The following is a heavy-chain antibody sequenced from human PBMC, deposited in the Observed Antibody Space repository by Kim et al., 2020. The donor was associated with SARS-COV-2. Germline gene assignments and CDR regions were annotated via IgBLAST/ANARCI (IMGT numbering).Heavy chain of an antibody. CDR3: ARDSSHGWNFDF. V-gene: IGHV4-38-2*02. CDR1: GYPIRNGFY. J-gene: IGHJ4*02. Sequence: SETLSLTCSVSGYPIRNGFYWGWIRQPPGKGLEWIGSIYHTGNTYYNPSLKRRVAISIDTSKNQFSLKLNSVTAADTAVYYCARDSSHGWNFDFWGQGILVTVSS. CDR2: IYHTGNT. D-gene: IGHD2-15*01.